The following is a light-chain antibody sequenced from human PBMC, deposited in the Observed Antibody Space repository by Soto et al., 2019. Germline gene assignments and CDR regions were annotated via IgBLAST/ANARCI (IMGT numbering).Light chain of an antibody. CDR3: QQYGSSPLLP. CDR1: QSVSSSY. J-gene: IGKJ4*01. Sequence: EIVLTQSPGTLSLSPGERATLSCRASQSVSSSYLAWYQQKPGQAPRLLIYGASSRATGIPDRFSGSGSGPDFTLTISRLEPEDFAVYYCQQYGSSPLLPFGGGTKVEIK. CDR2: GAS. V-gene: IGKV3-20*01.